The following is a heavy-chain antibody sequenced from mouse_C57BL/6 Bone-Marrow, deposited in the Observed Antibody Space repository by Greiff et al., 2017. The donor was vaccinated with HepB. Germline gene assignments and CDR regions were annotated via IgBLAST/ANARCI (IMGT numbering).Heavy chain of an antibody. CDR2: IWSGGST. CDR3: ASTMVTTGFAY. J-gene: IGHJ3*01. Sequence: VQLVESGPGLVQPSQSLSITCTVSGFSLTSYGVHWVRQSPGKGLEWLGVIWSGGSTDYNAAFISRLSISKDNSKSQVFFKMNSLQADDTAIYYCASTMVTTGFAYWGQGTLVTVSA. CDR1: GFSLTSYG. D-gene: IGHD2-2*01. V-gene: IGHV2-2*01.